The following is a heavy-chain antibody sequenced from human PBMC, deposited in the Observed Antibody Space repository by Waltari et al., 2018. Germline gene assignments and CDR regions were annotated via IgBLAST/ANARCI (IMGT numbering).Heavy chain of an antibody. Sequence: QVQLQESGPGLVKPSQTLSLTCTVSGGSIISGDYYWSWIRQPPGKGLEWIGYIYFSGSTYYNPSLKSRVTISVDTSKNQFSLKLSSVTAADTAVYYCARVLIPGHTNWFDPWGQGTLVTVSS. CDR3: ARVLIPGHTNWFDP. J-gene: IGHJ5*02. CDR1: GGSIISGDYY. D-gene: IGHD2-2*02. CDR2: IYFSGST. V-gene: IGHV4-30-4*08.